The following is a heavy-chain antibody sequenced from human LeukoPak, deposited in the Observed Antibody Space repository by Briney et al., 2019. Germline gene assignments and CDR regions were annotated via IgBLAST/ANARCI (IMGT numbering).Heavy chain of an antibody. Sequence: PGGSLRLSCAASGFTFSSYWMSWVRQAPGKGLEWVANIKQDGSEKYYVDSVKGRFTISRDNAKNSLYLQMNSLRAEDTAVYYCARVKGMEPAATDHFHYWGQGTLVTVSS. J-gene: IGHJ4*02. D-gene: IGHD6-13*01. CDR2: IKQDGSEK. CDR1: GFTFSSYW. CDR3: ARVKGMEPAATDHFHY. V-gene: IGHV3-7*01.